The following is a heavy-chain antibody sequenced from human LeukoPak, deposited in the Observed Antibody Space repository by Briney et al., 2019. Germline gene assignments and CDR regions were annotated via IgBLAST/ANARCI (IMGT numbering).Heavy chain of an antibody. Sequence: PGGSLRLSCAASGFTSSNYGMHWVRQAPGKGLEWVAGIWYDGSTYYTDSVKGRITISRDNSKNTLYLQMNTLGAEDTAVYYCARDRTTILSSFDIWGQGTMVTVSS. CDR2: IWYDGST. D-gene: IGHD3-9*01. V-gene: IGHV3-33*01. CDR3: ARDRTTILSSFDI. CDR1: GFTSSNYG. J-gene: IGHJ3*02.